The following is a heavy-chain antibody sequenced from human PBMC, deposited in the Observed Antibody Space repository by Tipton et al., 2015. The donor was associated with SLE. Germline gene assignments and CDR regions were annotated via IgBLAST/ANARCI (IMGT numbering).Heavy chain of an antibody. V-gene: IGHV4-59*11. CDR2: IYYSGST. CDR1: GGSISSHY. D-gene: IGHD3-3*01. CDR3: ARLPLEWSFFPI. J-gene: IGHJ3*02. Sequence: TLSLTCTVSGGSISSHYWSWIRQPPGKGLEWIGYIYYSGSTNYNPSLKSRVTISVDTSKKQISLRLSSVIAADTAMYYCARLPLEWSFFPIWGQGTMVTVS.